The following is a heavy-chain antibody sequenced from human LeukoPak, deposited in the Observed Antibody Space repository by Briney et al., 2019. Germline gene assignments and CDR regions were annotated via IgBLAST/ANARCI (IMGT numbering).Heavy chain of an antibody. Sequence: DSLKGRFTISRDNAKNSLFLQMNSLRVEDTAVYYCARDRGGDDAFDIWGQGTMVTVSS. V-gene: IGHV3-7*01. J-gene: IGHJ3*02. CDR3: ARDRGGDDAFDI. D-gene: IGHD2-21*02.